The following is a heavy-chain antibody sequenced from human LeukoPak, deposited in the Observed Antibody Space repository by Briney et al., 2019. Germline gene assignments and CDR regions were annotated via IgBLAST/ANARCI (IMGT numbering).Heavy chain of an antibody. CDR2: ISGSGGST. D-gene: IGHD6-13*01. CDR3: AKGSVAAVVTFIDF. V-gene: IGHV3-23*01. J-gene: IGHJ4*02. Sequence: GGSLRLSCAASGFTFSRYAMNWVRQAPGKGLEWVPVISGSGGSTYYADSVKGRFTISRDNSKNTLFLQMNSLRAEDTAVYYCAKGSVAAVVTFIDFWGQGTLVTVSS. CDR1: GFTFSRYA.